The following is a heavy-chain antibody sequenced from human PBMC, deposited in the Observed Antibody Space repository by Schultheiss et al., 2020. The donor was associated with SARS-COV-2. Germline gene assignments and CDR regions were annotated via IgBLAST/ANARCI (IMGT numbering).Heavy chain of an antibody. V-gene: IGHV4-34*01. Sequence: SETLSLTCAVYGGSFSGYYWSWIRQPPGKGLEWIGEIYHSGSTNYNPSLKSRVTISVDTSKNQFSLKLSSVTAADTAVYYCARGTIVVPRGGFDPWGQGTLVTVSS. CDR3: ARGTIVVPRGGFDP. D-gene: IGHD2-2*01. CDR2: IYHSGST. J-gene: IGHJ5*02. CDR1: GGSFSGYY.